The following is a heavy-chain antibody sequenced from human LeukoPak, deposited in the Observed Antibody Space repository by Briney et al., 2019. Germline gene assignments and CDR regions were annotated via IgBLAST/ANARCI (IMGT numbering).Heavy chain of an antibody. J-gene: IGHJ4*02. Sequence: GGSLRLSCAASGFTFSSYAMRWVRQAPGKGLEWVSAISGSDSTYYADSVKGRFTISRDNSKNTLYLQMNSLRAEDRAIYYCAKGVRFLDWWILDYWGQGSLVTVSS. V-gene: IGHV3-23*01. CDR2: ISGSDST. CDR1: GFTFSSYA. CDR3: AKGVRFLDWWILDY. D-gene: IGHD3-9*01.